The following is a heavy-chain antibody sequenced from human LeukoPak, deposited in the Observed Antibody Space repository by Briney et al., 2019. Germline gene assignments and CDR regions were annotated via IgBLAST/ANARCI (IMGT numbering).Heavy chain of an antibody. CDR3: ARVGYDFDY. CDR1: GGSFSGYY. V-gene: IGHV4-34*01. J-gene: IGHJ4*02. D-gene: IGHD1-1*01. Sequence: SETLSLTCAVYGGSFSGYYWSWIRQPPGKGLEWIGEINHSGSTSYNPSLKSRVTISVDTSKNQFSLKLSSVTAADTAVYYCARVGYDFDYWGQGTLVTVSS. CDR2: INHSGST.